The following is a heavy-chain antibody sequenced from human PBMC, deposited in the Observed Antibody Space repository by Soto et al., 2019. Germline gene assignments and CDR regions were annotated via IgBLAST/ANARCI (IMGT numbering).Heavy chain of an antibody. Sequence: GESLKISCAASGFSFSSLAMSWVRQAPGKGLEWVPSISGRGVDTLYADSVKGRFTISRDNSRNTLYLQVNSLRAEDTAVYYCAKDQSDVTRFGYWGHGTSVTVSS. J-gene: IGHJ4*01. CDR2: ISGRGVDT. V-gene: IGHV3-23*01. D-gene: IGHD2-15*01. CDR3: AKDQSDVTRFGY. CDR1: GFSFSSLA.